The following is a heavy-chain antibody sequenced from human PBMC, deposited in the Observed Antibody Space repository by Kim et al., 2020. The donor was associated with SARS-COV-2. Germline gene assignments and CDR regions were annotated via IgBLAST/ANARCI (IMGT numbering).Heavy chain of an antibody. V-gene: IGHV3-30*18. Sequence: GGSLRLSCAASGFTFSSYGMHWVRQAPGKGLEWVAVISYDGSNKYYADSVKGRFTISRDNSKNTLYLQMNSLRAEDTAVYYCAKGPRSGSYYYYGMDVWGQGTTVTVSS. CDR1: GFTFSSYG. CDR2: ISYDGSNK. CDR3: AKGPRSGSYYYYGMDV. D-gene: IGHD3-10*01. J-gene: IGHJ6*02.